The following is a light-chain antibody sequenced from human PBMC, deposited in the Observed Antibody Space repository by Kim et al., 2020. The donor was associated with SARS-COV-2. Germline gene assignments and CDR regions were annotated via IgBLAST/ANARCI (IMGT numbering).Light chain of an antibody. V-gene: IGLV3-1*01. CDR3: QACDSSTVV. CDR1: KLGDKY. CDR2: QDS. J-gene: IGLJ2*01. Sequence: SVSPGQTASITCSGDKLGDKYACWYQQKPGQSPVLVIYQDSKRPSGIPERFSGSNSGNTATLTISGTQAMDEADYCCQACDSSTVVFGGGTKVTVL.